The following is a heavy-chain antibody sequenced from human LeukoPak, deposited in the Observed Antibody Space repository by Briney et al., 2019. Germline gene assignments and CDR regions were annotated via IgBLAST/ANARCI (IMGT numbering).Heavy chain of an antibody. CDR2: ISGDGGST. CDR3: AKDMSTYYYDSSGYYGNGGFDY. CDR1: GFTFDDYA. V-gene: IGHV3-43*02. D-gene: IGHD3-22*01. J-gene: IGHJ4*02. Sequence: GGSLRLSCAASGFTFDDYAMHWVRHAPGKGLEWVSLISGDGGSTYYADSVKGRFTISRDNSKNSLYLQMNSLRTEDTALYYCAKDMSTYYYDSSGYYGNGGFDYWGQGTLVTVSS.